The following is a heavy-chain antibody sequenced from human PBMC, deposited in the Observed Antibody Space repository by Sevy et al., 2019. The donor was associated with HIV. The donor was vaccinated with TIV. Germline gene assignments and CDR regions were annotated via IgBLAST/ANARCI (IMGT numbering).Heavy chain of an antibody. J-gene: IGHJ4*02. Sequence: SETLSLTCTVSGASMNIYYWSWIRQPPGKGLEWIGNIYYSGTTNYNPSLKSRLTLSIDTSKNQFSLKLSSVTAADTAVYYCARVGFNWNDVDYWGQGTLVTVSS. CDR2: IYYSGTT. CDR1: GASMNIYY. D-gene: IGHD1-20*01. CDR3: ARVGFNWNDVDY. V-gene: IGHV4-59*01.